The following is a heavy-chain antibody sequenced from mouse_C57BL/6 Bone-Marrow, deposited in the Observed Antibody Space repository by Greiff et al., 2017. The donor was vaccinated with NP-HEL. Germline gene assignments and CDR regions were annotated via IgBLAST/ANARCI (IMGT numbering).Heavy chain of an antibody. J-gene: IGHJ1*03. CDR3: ARRWGGTYWYVDV. D-gene: IGHD4-1*01. CDR1: GYTFTSYD. CDR2: IYPRDGST. V-gene: IGHV1-85*01. Sequence: VQLQQSGPELVKPGASVKLSCKASGYTFTSYDINWVKQRPGQGLEWIGWIYPRDGSTKYTEKFKGKATLTVDTSSSTAYMELHSLTSEDSAVYFCARRWGGTYWYVDVWGTGTTVTVSS.